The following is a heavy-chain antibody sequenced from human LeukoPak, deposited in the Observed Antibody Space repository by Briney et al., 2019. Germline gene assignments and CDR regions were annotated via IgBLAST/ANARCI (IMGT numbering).Heavy chain of an antibody. Sequence: AGSLRLSCTVSGFTVSSNSMSWVRQAPGKGLEWVSVISGSGGSTYYADSVKGRFTISRDNAKNSLYLQMNSLRAEDTAVYYCAREGVNWGYYFDYWGQGTLVTVSS. J-gene: IGHJ4*02. CDR1: GFTVSSNS. CDR3: AREGVNWGYYFDY. D-gene: IGHD7-27*01. CDR2: ISGSGGST. V-gene: IGHV3-21*01.